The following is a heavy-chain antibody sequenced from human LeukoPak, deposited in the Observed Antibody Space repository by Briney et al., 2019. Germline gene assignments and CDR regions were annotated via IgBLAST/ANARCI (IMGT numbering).Heavy chain of an antibody. CDR2: ISTIGST. J-gene: IGHJ4*02. CDR1: SDSVSTYY. CDR3: AREATVVGAPII. V-gene: IGHV4-4*07. D-gene: IGHD1-26*01. Sequence: ETLSLTCTVSSDSVSTYYWSWIRQSAGKGLEWIGHISTIGSTTYNPSLKGRVSISVDTSKKQFSLKLSSVTAADAAVYYCAREATVVGAPIIWGQGALVTVSS.